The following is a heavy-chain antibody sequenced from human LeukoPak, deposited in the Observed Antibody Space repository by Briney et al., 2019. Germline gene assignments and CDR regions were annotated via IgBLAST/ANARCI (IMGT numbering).Heavy chain of an antibody. D-gene: IGHD1-26*01. CDR3: ARDPVGGSTIFDS. CDR1: GDSVSSDSAA. Sequence: SQTLSLTCAISGDSVSSDSAAWNWIRQSPSRGLEWLARTYFRSKWYYDYALAVKGRITINPDTSKNQLSLQLNSVTPEDTAVYFCARDPVGGSTIFDSWGQGTLVTASS. J-gene: IGHJ4*02. V-gene: IGHV6-1*01. CDR2: TYFRSKWYY.